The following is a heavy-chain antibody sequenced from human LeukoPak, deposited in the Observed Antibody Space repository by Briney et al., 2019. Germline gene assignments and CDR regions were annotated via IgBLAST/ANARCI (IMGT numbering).Heavy chain of an antibody. CDR1: GFTFSNYA. J-gene: IGHJ6*02. Sequence: GGSLRLSCAASGFTFSNYAMNWVRQAPGKGLEWVSLISGSTGSTYYADSVKGRFSISRDNSKNTVYLQMNSLRAEDTAVYYCVMDMDVWGQGTTVTVSS. CDR3: VMDMDV. CDR2: ISGSTGST. V-gene: IGHV3-23*01.